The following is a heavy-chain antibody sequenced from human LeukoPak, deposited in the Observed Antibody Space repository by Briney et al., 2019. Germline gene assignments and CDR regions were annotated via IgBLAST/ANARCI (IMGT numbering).Heavy chain of an antibody. CDR1: GFTFSSYW. CDR2: IKQDGSEK. CDR3: ARMGLSGSYFV. Sequence: GGSLRLSCAASGFTFSSYWMSWVRQAPGQGLEWVANIKQDGSEKYYVDSVKGRFTISRDNAKNSLYLQMNSLRAEDTAVYYCARMGLSGSYFVWGQGTRVTVST. J-gene: IGHJ4*02. V-gene: IGHV3-7*01. D-gene: IGHD1-26*01.